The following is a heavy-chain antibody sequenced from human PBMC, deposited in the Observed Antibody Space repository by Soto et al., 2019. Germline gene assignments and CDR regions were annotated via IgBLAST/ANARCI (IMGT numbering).Heavy chain of an antibody. Sequence: QVQLVQSGAEVKKPGASVKVSYKASGYTFRDYGISWVRQAPGQGLEWMGWISAFNGNTNYTKKFQDRVTVTTDTSTNTAYMELRSLRSDDTAVYYCARDQQWLVPVPLNVDFWGPGTPVIVS. CDR2: ISAFNGNT. V-gene: IGHV1-18*01. J-gene: IGHJ4*02. D-gene: IGHD6-19*01. CDR3: ARDQQWLVPVPLNVDF. CDR1: GYTFRDYG.